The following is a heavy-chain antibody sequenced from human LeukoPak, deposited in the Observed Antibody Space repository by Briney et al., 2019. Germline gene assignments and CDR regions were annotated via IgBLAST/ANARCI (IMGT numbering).Heavy chain of an antibody. CDR2: IHPNSGGT. Sequence: ASVKVSCKASGYTFTGYYLHWVRQAPGQGLEWMGWIHPNSGGTNYAQKFQGRVTITADKSTSTAYMELSSLRSEDTAVYYCARTDYGGNVVWYFDLWSRGTLVTVSS. CDR1: GYTFTGYY. J-gene: IGHJ2*01. D-gene: IGHD4-23*01. V-gene: IGHV1-2*02. CDR3: ARTDYGGNVVWYFDL.